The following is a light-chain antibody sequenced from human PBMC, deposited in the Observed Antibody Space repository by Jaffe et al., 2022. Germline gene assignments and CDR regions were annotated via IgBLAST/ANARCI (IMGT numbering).Light chain of an antibody. J-gene: IGLJ1*01. CDR2: QDS. V-gene: IGLV3-1*01. CDR1: KLGDKY. Sequence: SYELTQPPSVSVSPGQTASITCSGDKLGDKYACWYQQKPGQSPVLVIYQDSKRPSGIPERFSGSNSGNTATLTISGTQAMDEADYYCQAWDSIYYVFGTGTKVTVL. CDR3: QAWDSIYYV.